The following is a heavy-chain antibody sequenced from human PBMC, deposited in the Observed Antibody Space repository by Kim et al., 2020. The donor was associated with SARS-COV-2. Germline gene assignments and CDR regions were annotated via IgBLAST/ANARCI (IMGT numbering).Heavy chain of an antibody. J-gene: IGHJ4*02. D-gene: IGHD6-13*01. CDR3: ASLEIAAAGYRYLDY. Sequence: SPKSRVTISVDTSKNQFSLKLSSVTAADTAVYYCASLEIAAAGYRYLDYWGQGTLVTVSS. V-gene: IGHV4-4*09.